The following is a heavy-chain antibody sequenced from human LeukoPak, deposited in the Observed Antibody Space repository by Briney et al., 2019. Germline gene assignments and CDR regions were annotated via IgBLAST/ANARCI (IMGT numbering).Heavy chain of an antibody. CDR1: GGTFSSYA. J-gene: IGHJ4*02. CDR3: AVTMVRGVIIGDDY. CDR2: INPNSGGT. Sequence: GASVKVSCKASGGTFSSYAISWVRQAPGQGLEWMGWINPNSGGTNYAQKFQGRVTMTRDTSISTAYMELSRLRSDDTAVYYCAVTMVRGVIIGDDYWGQGTLVTVSS. V-gene: IGHV1-2*02. D-gene: IGHD3-10*01.